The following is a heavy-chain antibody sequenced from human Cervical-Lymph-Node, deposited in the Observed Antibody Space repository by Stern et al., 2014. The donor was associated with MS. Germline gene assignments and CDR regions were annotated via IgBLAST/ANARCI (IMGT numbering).Heavy chain of an antibody. CDR1: GFPFSSYA. D-gene: IGHD6-13*01. V-gene: IGHV3-33*01. J-gene: IGHJ6*02. CDR2: IWDDGNNK. Sequence: VQLVESGGGVVQPGRSLRLSCAASGFPFSSYAMHWVRQAPGKGLEWVAVIWDDGNNKYYADSVKGRFTISRDNSKNTLYLQMNSLRAEDTAVYYCARERSAAEPSYYYYGMDVWGQGTTVTVSS. CDR3: ARERSAAEPSYYYYGMDV.